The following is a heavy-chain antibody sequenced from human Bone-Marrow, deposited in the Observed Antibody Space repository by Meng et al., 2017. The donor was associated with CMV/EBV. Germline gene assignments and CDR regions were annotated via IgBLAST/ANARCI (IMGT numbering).Heavy chain of an antibody. J-gene: IGHJ4*02. Sequence: ASVKVSCKASGYTFTSYYMHWVRQAPGQGLEWMGWINPNSGGTNYAQKFQGRVTMTRDTSISTAYMELSRLRSDDTAVYYCARLFKRLDIVVVPAAIEYYFDYWGQGTLVAVSS. V-gene: IGHV1-2*02. CDR2: INPNSGGT. D-gene: IGHD2-2*03. CDR3: ARLFKRLDIVVVPAAIEYYFDY. CDR1: GYTFTSYY.